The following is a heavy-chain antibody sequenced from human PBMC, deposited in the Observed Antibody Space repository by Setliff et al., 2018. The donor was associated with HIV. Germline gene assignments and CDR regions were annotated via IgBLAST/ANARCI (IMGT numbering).Heavy chain of an antibody. D-gene: IGHD3-22*01. J-gene: IGHJ3*02. V-gene: IGHV4-61*05. Sequence: LSLTCSVSGASISSISYYWSWIRQPPGKGLEWLGYVSYSGSTNFNPSLESRLAMSVDMSKNHFSLKLRSVTAADTAVYYCARHGHFYDSSSSDAFDIWGHGTMVTVSS. CDR2: VSYSGST. CDR1: GASISSISYY. CDR3: ARHGHFYDSSSSDAFDI.